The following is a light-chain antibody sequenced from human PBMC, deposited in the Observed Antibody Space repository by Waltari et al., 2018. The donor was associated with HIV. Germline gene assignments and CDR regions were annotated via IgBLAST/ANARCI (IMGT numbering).Light chain of an antibody. J-gene: IGKJ1*01. CDR2: AAS. CDR3: QHSRT. Sequence: DIQMTQSPSYVSASVGARVTITCRTSQSISTNLNWYQHKPGKAPKLLIYAASSLQSGVPWRFSGGGSGTDFTLTITSLQPEDFTTYYCQHSRTFGQGTKVE. V-gene: IGKV1-39*01. CDR1: QSISTN.